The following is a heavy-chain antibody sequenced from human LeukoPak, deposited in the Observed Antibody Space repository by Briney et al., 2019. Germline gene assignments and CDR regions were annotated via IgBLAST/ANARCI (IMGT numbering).Heavy chain of an antibody. CDR3: ARKLSGYDILTGYSGAFDI. Sequence: GASVKVSCKASGYTFTGYYMHWVRQAPGQGLEWMGWINPNSGGTNYAQKFQGRVTMTRDTSISTAYMELSRLRSDDTAVYYCARKLSGYDILTGYSGAFDIWGQGTMVTVSS. CDR1: GYTFTGYY. V-gene: IGHV1-2*02. D-gene: IGHD3-9*01. J-gene: IGHJ3*02. CDR2: INPNSGGT.